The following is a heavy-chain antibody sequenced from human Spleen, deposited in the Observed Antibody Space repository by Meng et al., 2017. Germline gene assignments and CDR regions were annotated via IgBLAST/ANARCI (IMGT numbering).Heavy chain of an antibody. J-gene: IGHJ4*02. V-gene: IGHV1-2*02. Sequence: ASVKVSCKPSGYNFPDYYIHWVRRAPGQGLEWMGWINPNSGGTASAQKFQGRVTMTRDTSISTAYMDLSRLRSDDTAVYYCARDPQGFDSSGYYAYFDYWGQGMLVTVSS. CDR3: ARDPQGFDSSGYYAYFDY. CDR1: GYNFPDYY. CDR2: INPNSGGT. D-gene: IGHD3-22*01.